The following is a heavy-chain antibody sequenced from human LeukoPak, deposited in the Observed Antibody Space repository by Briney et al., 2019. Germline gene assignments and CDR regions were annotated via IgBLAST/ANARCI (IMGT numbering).Heavy chain of an antibody. Sequence: ASVKVSCKASGYTFTGYYMHWVRQAPGQGLEWMGWINPDSGGTNYAQKFQGRVTMTRATSINTAYMELSRLRSDDTAVYYCARARTIVATYYYYMDVWGKGTTVTVSS. CDR3: ARARTIVATYYYYMDV. CDR1: GYTFTGYY. V-gene: IGHV1-2*02. D-gene: IGHD5-12*01. J-gene: IGHJ6*03. CDR2: INPDSGGT.